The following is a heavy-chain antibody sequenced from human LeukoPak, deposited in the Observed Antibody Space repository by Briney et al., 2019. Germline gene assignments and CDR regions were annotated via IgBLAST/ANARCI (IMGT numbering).Heavy chain of an antibody. J-gene: IGHJ4*02. CDR3: ARGPTSMEGFTAMVFAPFSVQNDY. D-gene: IGHD5-18*01. Sequence: SQTLSLTCTVSGGSISSGGYYWSWIRQPPGKGLEWIGYIYHSGSTYYNPSLKSRVTISVDRSKNQFSLKLSSVTAADTAVYYCARGPTSMEGFTAMVFAPFSVQNDYWGQGTLVTVSS. V-gene: IGHV4-30-2*01. CDR2: IYHSGST. CDR1: GGSISSGGYY.